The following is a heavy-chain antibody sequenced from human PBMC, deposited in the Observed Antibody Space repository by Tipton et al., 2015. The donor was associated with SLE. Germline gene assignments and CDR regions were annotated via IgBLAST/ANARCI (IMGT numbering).Heavy chain of an antibody. J-gene: IGHJ6*02. CDR3: ARGRGTSSGWGKYYYYGLDV. V-gene: IGHV4-34*01. CDR2: IDHYGGT. CDR1: GASFSGYY. D-gene: IGHD6-19*01. Sequence: TLSLTCAIYGASFSGYYWSWIRQSPGKGLEWIGEIDHYGGTNSNPSLKSRVTISIDTSKKQFSPKLSSVTAADTAVYYCARGRGTSSGWGKYYYYGLDVWGQGTTVTVSS.